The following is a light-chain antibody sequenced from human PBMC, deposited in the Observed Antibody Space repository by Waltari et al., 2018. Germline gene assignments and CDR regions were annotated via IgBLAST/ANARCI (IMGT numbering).Light chain of an antibody. V-gene: IGLV4-69*01. CDR2: VNSDGSH. CDR1: SGHSNNI. J-gene: IGLJ3*02. Sequence: QLVVTQSPSASASLGASVKLTCTLSSGHSNNIIAWLQQRPEKGPRYLMKVNSDGSHIRGDGIPDRFAGSSSGAGRYLTISSLQSEDEADYYCQTGGHGTWVFGGGTKLTVL. CDR3: QTGGHGTWV.